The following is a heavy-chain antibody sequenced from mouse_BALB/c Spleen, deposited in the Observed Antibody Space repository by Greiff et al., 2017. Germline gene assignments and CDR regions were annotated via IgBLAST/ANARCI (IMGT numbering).Heavy chain of an antibody. V-gene: IGHV2-3*01. J-gene: IGHJ4*01. D-gene: IGHD1-2*01. CDR1: GFSLTSYG. CDR2: IWGDGST. CDR3: TTGDACYSYSYYYAMDY. Sequence: VQRVESGPGLVAPSQSLSITCTVSGFSLTSYGVSWVRQPPGKGLEWLGVIWGDGSTNYHSALISKLSISKDNSKSQVFLKLNSLQTDDTATYYCTTGDACYSYSYYYAMDYWGQGTTVTVSS.